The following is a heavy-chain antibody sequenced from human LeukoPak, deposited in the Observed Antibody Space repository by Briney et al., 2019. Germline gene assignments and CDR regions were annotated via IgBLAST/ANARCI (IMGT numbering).Heavy chain of an antibody. CDR2: VNGDGSST. CDR3: VREGVGATFDY. CDR1: GFTFRNYW. Sequence: GGSLRLSCAASGFTFRNYWMHWVRQAPGRGLVWVSRVNGDGSSTNYADSVKGRFTISRDIAKNTLYLQMNSLRAEDTAVYYCVREGVGATFDYWGQGTLVTVSA. J-gene: IGHJ4*02. D-gene: IGHD1-26*01. V-gene: IGHV3-74*01.